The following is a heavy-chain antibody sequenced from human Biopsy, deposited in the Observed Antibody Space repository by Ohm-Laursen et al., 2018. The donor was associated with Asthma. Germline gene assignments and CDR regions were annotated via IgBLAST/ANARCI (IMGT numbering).Heavy chain of an antibody. CDR3: ARKAGSCISRTCYSLDF. J-gene: IGHJ4*02. CDR1: GGTFNTYV. Sequence: SVNVSCKSLGGTFNTYVIGWVRQAPRPGLEWMGGINFVFGTTTYPQKFQDRVTITADDSTSTVYMELSSLRSEDTAVYYCARKAGSCISRTCYSLDFWGQGTLVTVPS. V-gene: IGHV1-69*13. CDR2: INFVFGTT. D-gene: IGHD2-2*01.